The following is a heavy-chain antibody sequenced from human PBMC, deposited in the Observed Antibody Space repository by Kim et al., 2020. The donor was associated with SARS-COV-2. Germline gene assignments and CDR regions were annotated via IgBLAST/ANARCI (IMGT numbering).Heavy chain of an antibody. J-gene: IGHJ4*01. CDR1: GFTFSDYW. D-gene: IGHD2-8*02. CDR3: ARPPPAYCTVGSCYFD. CDR2: INNDGTRI. V-gene: IGHV3-74*01. Sequence: GGSLRLSCAASGFTFSDYWMHWVRHSPGKGLVCVSRINNDGTRIGYADSVKGRFTISRDNAKNSLYLQMNNLRVEDTATYYCARPPPAYCTVGSCYFD.